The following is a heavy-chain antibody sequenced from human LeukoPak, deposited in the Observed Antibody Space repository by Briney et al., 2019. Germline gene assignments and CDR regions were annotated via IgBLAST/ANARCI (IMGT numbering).Heavy chain of an antibody. CDR1: GGTFSSYA. J-gene: IGHJ4*02. V-gene: IGHV1-69*04. Sequence: SVKVSCKASGGTFSSYAISCVRQAPGQGLEWMGRIIPILGIANYAQKFQGRVTITADKSTSTAYMELSSLRSEDTAVYYCASSYDSSGYDIDYWGQGTLVTVSS. D-gene: IGHD3-22*01. CDR3: ASSYDSSGYDIDY. CDR2: IIPILGIA.